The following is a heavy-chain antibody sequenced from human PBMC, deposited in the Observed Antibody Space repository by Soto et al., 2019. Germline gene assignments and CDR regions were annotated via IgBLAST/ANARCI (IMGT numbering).Heavy chain of an antibody. CDR1: GFTFSDYY. CDR3: ASGVAASHFYYYYMDV. D-gene: IGHD2-15*01. J-gene: IGHJ6*03. Sequence: QVQLVESGGGLVKPGGSLRLSCAASGFTFSDYYMSWIRQAPGKGLEWVSYISGSGSTIYYADSVKGRFTISRDNAKNSLHLQTNSLRAEDTAVYYCASGVAASHFYYYYMDVWGKGTTVTVSS. V-gene: IGHV3-11*01. CDR2: ISGSGSTI.